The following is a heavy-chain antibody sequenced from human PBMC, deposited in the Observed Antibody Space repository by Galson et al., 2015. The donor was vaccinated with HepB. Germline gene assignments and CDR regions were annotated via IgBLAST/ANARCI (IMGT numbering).Heavy chain of an antibody. CDR3: ARDRVVTPSYYFGY. J-gene: IGHJ4*02. D-gene: IGHD4-23*01. Sequence: SLRLSCAASGFTFSSYGMHWVRQAPGKGLEWVAVIWYDGSNKYYADSVKGRFTISRDNSKNTLYLQMNSLRAEDTAVYYCARDRVVTPSYYFGYWGQGTLVTVSS. CDR1: GFTFSSYG. CDR2: IWYDGSNK. V-gene: IGHV3-33*01.